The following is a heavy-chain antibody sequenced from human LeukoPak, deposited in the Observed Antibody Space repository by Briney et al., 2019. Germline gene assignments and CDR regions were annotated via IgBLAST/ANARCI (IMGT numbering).Heavy chain of an antibody. J-gene: IGHJ4*02. CDR2: IYPGDSDT. CDR3: TGGTGISVDY. CDR1: GSTSTIYC. D-gene: IGHD6-13*01. V-gene: IGHV5-51*01. Sequence: LGESLKISWKCSGSTSTIYCIGWLRQMPGKGLEWRGIIYPGDSDTRYSTSFQGQVTISADKSISTAYLQWSSLKASDTAMYYCTGGTGISVDYWGQGTLVTVSS.